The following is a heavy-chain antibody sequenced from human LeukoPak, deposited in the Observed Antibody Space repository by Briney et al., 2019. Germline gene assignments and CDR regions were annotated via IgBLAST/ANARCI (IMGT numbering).Heavy chain of an antibody. D-gene: IGHD1-1*01. J-gene: IGHJ3*02. Sequence: SETLSLTCTVSGGSITNSYWNWIRQSPGKGLEWIGYINYSGSTNYNPSLKSRVTISVDTSKNQFSLKLSSVTAADTAVYFCARDPLSTNDFDIWGQGTMVTASS. CDR2: INYSGST. CDR1: GGSITNSY. V-gene: IGHV4-59*01. CDR3: ARDPLSTNDFDI.